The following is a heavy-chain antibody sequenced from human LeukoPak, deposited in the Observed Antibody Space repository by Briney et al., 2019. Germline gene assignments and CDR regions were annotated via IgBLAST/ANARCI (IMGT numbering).Heavy chain of an antibody. J-gene: IGHJ4*02. Sequence: PSQTLSLTCTVSGGSISSGDYYWNWIRQPPGKGLEWIGDIYYSGNTYHNPSLKSRATISVDTSKNQLSLKLSSVTAADTAVYYCARDGSSVFDLEAVLDYWGQGTLVTVSS. D-gene: IGHD3-3*01. V-gene: IGHV4-30-4*01. CDR1: GGSISSGDYY. CDR3: ARDGSSVFDLEAVLDY. CDR2: IYYSGNT.